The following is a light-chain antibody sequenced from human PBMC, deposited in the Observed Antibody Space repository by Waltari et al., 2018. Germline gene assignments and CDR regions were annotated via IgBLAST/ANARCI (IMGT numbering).Light chain of an antibody. Sequence: QSALTQPRPVSGSPGQSVTISCTGTNSDVGAYKYVSWYQQHPGKAPKLIIYDVTKRPSGVPDRFSGSKSGNTASLTISGLQAEDEADYYCCSYADTYSWVFGGGTKLTVL. CDR1: NSDVGAYKY. J-gene: IGLJ3*02. CDR2: DVT. CDR3: CSYADTYSWV. V-gene: IGLV2-11*01.